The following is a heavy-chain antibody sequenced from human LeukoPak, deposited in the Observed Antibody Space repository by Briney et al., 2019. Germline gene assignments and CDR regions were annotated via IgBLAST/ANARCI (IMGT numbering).Heavy chain of an antibody. D-gene: IGHD1-7*01. V-gene: IGHV3-30*02. J-gene: IGHJ4*02. Sequence: PGGSLRLSCAASGFTFSSYGMHWVRQAPGKGLEWVAFIRYDGSNKYYADSVKGRFTISRDNSKNTLYLQMNSLRAEDTAVYYCAKNRFSQLELRDYFDYWGQGTLVTVSS. CDR1: GFTFSSYG. CDR2: IRYDGSNK. CDR3: AKNRFSQLELRDYFDY.